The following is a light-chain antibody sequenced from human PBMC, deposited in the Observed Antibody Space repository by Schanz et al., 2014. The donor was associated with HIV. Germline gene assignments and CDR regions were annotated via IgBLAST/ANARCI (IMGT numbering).Light chain of an antibody. Sequence: DIVMTPSPDSLAVSLGAMXTIKCKSSQSVFYRSNNRNYLAWYQQKPGQPPKLLIYWASTRESGGPDRFGGXXXXXXXXXXXXSLQAEDVAVYEGKKEETSKWTFGQGTKVEIK. CDR1: QSVFYRSNNRNY. CDR2: WAS. J-gene: IGKJ1*01. V-gene: IGKV4-1*01. CDR3: KKEETSKWT.